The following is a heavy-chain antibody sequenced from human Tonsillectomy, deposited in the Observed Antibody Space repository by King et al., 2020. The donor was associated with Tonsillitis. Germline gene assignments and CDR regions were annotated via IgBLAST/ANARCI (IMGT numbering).Heavy chain of an antibody. V-gene: IGHV4-34*01. CDR3: ASFGSGSGWFDP. CDR1: GGSFSGYY. J-gene: IGHJ5*02. CDR2: INHSGST. D-gene: IGHD3-10*01. Sequence: VQLQQWGAGLLKPSETLSLTCAVYGGSFSGYYWSWIRQPPGKGLEWIGEINHSGSTNYNSSLKSRVTISVDTSKNQFSLKLSSVTAADTAVYYCASFGSGSGWFDPWGQGTLVTVSS.